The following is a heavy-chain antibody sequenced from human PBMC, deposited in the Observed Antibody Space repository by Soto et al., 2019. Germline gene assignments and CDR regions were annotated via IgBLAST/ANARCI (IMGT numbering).Heavy chain of an antibody. Sequence: GESLKISCKGSGYSFAGYWITWVGQKPGKGLEWMGRIDPSDSQTYYSPSFRGHVTISVTKSITTVFLQWSSLRASDTAMYYCARQIYDSDTGPNFQYYFDSWGQGTPVTVSS. D-gene: IGHD3-22*01. CDR2: IDPSDSQT. J-gene: IGHJ4*02. CDR1: GYSFAGYW. V-gene: IGHV5-10-1*01. CDR3: ARQIYDSDTGPNFQYYFDS.